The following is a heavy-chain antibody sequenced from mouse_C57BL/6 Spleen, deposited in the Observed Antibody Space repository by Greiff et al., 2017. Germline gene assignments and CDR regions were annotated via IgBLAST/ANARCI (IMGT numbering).Heavy chain of an antibody. CDR2: INPSNGGT. V-gene: IGHV1-53*01. J-gene: IGHJ2*01. Sequence: VQLQQSGPELVKPGASVKISCKASGYSFTNYNMNWVKQRPGQGLEWIGNINPSNGGTNYNEKFKSKATLTVDKSSSTAYMQLSSLTSEDSAVYYCARGVLLRTYFDYWGQGTTLTVSS. CDR1: GYSFTNYN. D-gene: IGHD1-1*01. CDR3: ARGVLLRTYFDY.